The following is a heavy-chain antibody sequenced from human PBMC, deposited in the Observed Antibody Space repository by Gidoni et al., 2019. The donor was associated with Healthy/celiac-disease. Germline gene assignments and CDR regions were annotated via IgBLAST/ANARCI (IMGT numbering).Heavy chain of an antibody. J-gene: IGHJ6*02. Sequence: QVQLVQSGAEVKKPGASVKVSCKASGYALTSYDSNWMRQATGQGLEWMGWMNPNSGNTCYAQKSHGSVTMTRNTSISTAYMELSSLRSEDTAVYYCARAGGYCSGGSCITPYYYYGMDVWGQGTTVTVSS. V-gene: IGHV1-8*01. CDR1: GYALTSYD. D-gene: IGHD2-15*01. CDR2: MNPNSGNT. CDR3: ARAGGYCSGGSCITPYYYYGMDV.